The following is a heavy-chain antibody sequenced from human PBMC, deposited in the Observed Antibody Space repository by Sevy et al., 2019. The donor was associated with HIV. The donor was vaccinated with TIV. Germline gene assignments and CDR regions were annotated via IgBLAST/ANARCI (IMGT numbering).Heavy chain of an antibody. CDR2: IWNDRSNE. Sequence: GGSLRLSCAASGFTFSNYGMHWVRQAPGKGLEWVAVIWNDRSNEHYAESVKGRFTISRDNSKNTLYLQMNSLRAEDTAVYYCAGHPNNYYDISGYSGDDAFDMWGQGTMVTVSS. CDR3: AGHPNNYYDISGYSGDDAFDM. V-gene: IGHV3-33*03. J-gene: IGHJ3*02. CDR1: GFTFSNYG. D-gene: IGHD3-22*01.